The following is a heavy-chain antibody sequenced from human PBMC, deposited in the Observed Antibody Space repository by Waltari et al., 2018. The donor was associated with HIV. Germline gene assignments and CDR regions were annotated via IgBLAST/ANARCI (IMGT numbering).Heavy chain of an antibody. Sequence: EVILVESGGGLVRPGGSLRLSCAASGFRFTDYNMNWLRQGPGEGLGWVAFIGSLQNFIQYADSVKGRFTVSRDNARNSLYLQMNSLTAEDTAVYYCARGPPSGWSWFDPWGQGTLVTVSS. V-gene: IGHV3-21*01. D-gene: IGHD6-19*01. J-gene: IGHJ5*02. CDR2: IGSLQNFI. CDR3: ARGPPSGWSWFDP. CDR1: GFRFTDYN.